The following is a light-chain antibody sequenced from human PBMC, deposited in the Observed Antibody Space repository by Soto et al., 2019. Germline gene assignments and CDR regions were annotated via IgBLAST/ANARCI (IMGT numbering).Light chain of an antibody. Sequence: DIVMTQSPLSLPVTPGEPASISCRSSQSLLHSNGYNYLDWYLQKPGQSPQLLIYLGSNRASGVPDRFSGSGSGTDFTLKISRVEAEDVGVYYCMQAGTFGQGTKLEIK. V-gene: IGKV2-28*01. CDR2: LGS. CDR1: QSLLHSNGYNY. CDR3: MQAGT. J-gene: IGKJ2*01.